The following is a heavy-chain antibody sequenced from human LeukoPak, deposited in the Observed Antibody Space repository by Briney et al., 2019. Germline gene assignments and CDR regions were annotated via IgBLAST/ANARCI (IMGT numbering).Heavy chain of an antibody. CDR1: GYTFTNYY. D-gene: IGHD5-24*01. Sequence: ASVKVSCEASGYTFTNYYIYWVRQAPGQGLEWMGIINPSGGSTTYAQEFQGRVTMTRDTSTSTVYMELSSLRSEDTAVYYCARGGKGNADGYNQALDYWGQGTLVTVSS. CDR3: ARGGKGNADGYNQALDY. CDR2: INPSGGST. J-gene: IGHJ4*02. V-gene: IGHV1-46*01.